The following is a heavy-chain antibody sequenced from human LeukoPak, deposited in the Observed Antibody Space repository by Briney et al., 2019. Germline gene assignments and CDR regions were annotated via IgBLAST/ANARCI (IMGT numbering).Heavy chain of an antibody. CDR3: AREGGHSYGREFDY. V-gene: IGHV1-18*01. CDR1: GYTFTNYG. J-gene: IGHJ4*02. CDR2: ISAYSGDT. Sequence: ASVKVSCKASGYTFTNYGFSWVRQAPGQGLEWMGWISAYSGDTNFAQKFQDRVAMTTDTSTSTAYMELRSLRSDDTAVYYCAREGGHSYGREFDYWGQGTLVIVSS. D-gene: IGHD5-18*01.